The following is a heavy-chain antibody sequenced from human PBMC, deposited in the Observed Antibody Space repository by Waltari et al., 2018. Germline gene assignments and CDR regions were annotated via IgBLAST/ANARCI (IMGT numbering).Heavy chain of an antibody. D-gene: IGHD3-3*01. J-gene: IGHJ4*02. CDR1: GFTFREYA. V-gene: IGHV3-30*02. CDR2: ISYDGRNK. CDR3: ARERRGYYAEW. Sequence: QVQLVESGGGVVQPGGSLRLSCAASGFTFREYAMHWVRQAPGKGLGWGTLISYDGRNKYYADSVKGRFTISRDDSKNTLYLQMNSLRDEDTAIYYCARERRGYYAEWWGQGTLVAVSS.